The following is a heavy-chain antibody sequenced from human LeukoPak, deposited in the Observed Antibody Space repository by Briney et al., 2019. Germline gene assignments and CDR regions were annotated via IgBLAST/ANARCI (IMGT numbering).Heavy chain of an antibody. CDR1: GGSISNDY. J-gene: IGHJ4*02. CDR2: IYDRGSP. CDR3: ASDLGTIRFLEWFHFDY. Sequence: SETLSLTCTVSGGSISNDYWSWIRQSPGKGLEWIGYIYDRGSPKYNPSLKSRVTISVDTSKNQFSLKLSSVTAADTAVYYCASDLGTIRFLEWFHFDYWGQGTLVTVSS. D-gene: IGHD3-3*01. V-gene: IGHV4-59*01.